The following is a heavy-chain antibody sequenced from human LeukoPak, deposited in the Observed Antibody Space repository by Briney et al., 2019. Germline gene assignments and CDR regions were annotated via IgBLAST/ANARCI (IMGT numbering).Heavy chain of an antibody. CDR3: ASLAYCGGDCYSPIDY. J-gene: IGHJ4*02. Sequence: GGSLRLSCAASGFTFSSYAMSRVRQAPGKGLVWVSRINSDGSSTSYADSVKGRFTISRDNAKNTLYLQMNSLRAEDTAVYYCASLAYCGGDCYSPIDYWGQGTLVTVSS. V-gene: IGHV3-74*01. CDR1: GFTFSSYA. CDR2: INSDGSST. D-gene: IGHD2-21*02.